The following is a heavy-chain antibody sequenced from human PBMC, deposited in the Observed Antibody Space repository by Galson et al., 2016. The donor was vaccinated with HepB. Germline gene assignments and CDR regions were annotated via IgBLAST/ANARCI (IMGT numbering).Heavy chain of an antibody. Sequence: VKVSCKAFGYTFTDYGISWVRQAPGQGLEWMGWVAAYNGNTDYAQKFQGRLTVTRDTSTNTGHMELRYLRSDDTAVYYCGRGWGDYWGQGTLVTVSS. D-gene: IGHD2-15*01. J-gene: IGHJ4*02. CDR2: VAAYNGNT. CDR1: GYTFTDYG. V-gene: IGHV1-18*01. CDR3: GRGWGDY.